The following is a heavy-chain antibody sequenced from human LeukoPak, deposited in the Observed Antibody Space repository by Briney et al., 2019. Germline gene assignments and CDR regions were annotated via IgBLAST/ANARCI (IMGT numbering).Heavy chain of an antibody. CDR1: GGSISSSSYY. V-gene: IGHV4-39*01. J-gene: IGHJ4*02. Sequence: SQTLSLTCTVSGGSISSSSYYWGWIRQPPGKGLEWIGSIYYSGSTYYNPSLKSRVTISVDTSKNQFSLKLSSVTAADTAVYYCARHKLRYYYDRSGYSDYWGQGTLVTVSS. D-gene: IGHD3-22*01. CDR2: IYYSGST. CDR3: ARHKLRYYYDRSGYSDY.